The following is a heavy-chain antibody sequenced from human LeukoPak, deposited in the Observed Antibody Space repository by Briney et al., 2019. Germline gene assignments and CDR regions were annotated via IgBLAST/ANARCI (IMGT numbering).Heavy chain of an antibody. D-gene: IGHD4-17*01. V-gene: IGHV3-33*01. CDR3: ARDPNGDYIGAFEF. CDR2: IWYDGSNK. J-gene: IGHJ3*01. Sequence: GRSLRLSCAASGFTFSSYGMHWVRQAPGKGLEWVAFIWYDGSNKYYADSVKGRFTISRDNSKNTLYLQMNSLRAEDTAQYFCARDPNGDYIGAFEFWGRGTVVTVSS. CDR1: GFTFSSYG.